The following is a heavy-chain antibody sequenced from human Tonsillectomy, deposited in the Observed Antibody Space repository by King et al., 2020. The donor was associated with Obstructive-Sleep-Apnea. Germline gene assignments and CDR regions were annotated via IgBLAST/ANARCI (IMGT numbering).Heavy chain of an antibody. Sequence: QLQESGPGLVKPSGTLSLTCAVSGGSISSSNWWSWVRQPPEKGMEWIVEIYHSGRTNYNPSLKSRATISLEKSKNQFSLKLSPVTAADTAVYYCAGDLGYSRYCSSTSGPLWGQGTLVTVSS. CDR3: AGDLGYSRYCSSTSGPL. CDR1: GGSISSSNW. D-gene: IGHD2-2*01. CDR2: IYHSGRT. V-gene: IGHV4-4*02. J-gene: IGHJ4*02.